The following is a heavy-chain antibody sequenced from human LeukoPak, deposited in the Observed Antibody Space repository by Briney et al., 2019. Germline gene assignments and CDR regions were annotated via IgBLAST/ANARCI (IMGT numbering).Heavy chain of an antibody. CDR1: GYTFTGYY. D-gene: IGHD6-13*01. J-gene: IGHJ3*02. CDR2: VNPNSGGT. Sequence: ASVKVSCKTSGYTFTGYYMHWVRQAPGQGLEWMGWVNPNSGGTNYAQKFQGWVTMTRDTSISTAYMELSRLRSDDTAVYYCARDQAAADFAFDIWGQGTMVTVSS. V-gene: IGHV1-2*04. CDR3: ARDQAAADFAFDI.